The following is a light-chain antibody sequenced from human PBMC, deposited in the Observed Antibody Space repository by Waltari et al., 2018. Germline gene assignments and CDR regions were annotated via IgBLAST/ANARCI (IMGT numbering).Light chain of an antibody. J-gene: IGLJ3*02. Sequence: QSALTQPRSVSGSPGQSVTISCAGTGSDVGDFNSVSWYRQHPGKAPKLVIFDVSKRPSGVPDRFSGSKSGTSASLTVSGLQAEDEADYYCCSYAGIWVFGGGTKLTVL. CDR3: CSYAGIWV. V-gene: IGLV2-11*01. CDR2: DVS. CDR1: GSDVGDFNS.